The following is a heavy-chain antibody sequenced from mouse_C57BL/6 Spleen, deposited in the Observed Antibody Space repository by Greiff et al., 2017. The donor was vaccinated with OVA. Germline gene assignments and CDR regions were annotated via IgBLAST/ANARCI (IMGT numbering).Heavy chain of an antibody. CDR1: GYAFSSYW. V-gene: IGHV1-80*01. Sequence: VQLQQSGAELVKPGASVKISCKASGYAFSSYWMNWVKQRPGKGLEWIGQIYPGDGDTNYNGKFKGKATLTADKSSSTAYMQLSSLTSEDSAVYFCAREGDYDVRGLAWFAYWGQGTLVTVSA. CDR2: IYPGDGDT. D-gene: IGHD2-4*01. CDR3: AREGDYDVRGLAWFAY. J-gene: IGHJ3*01.